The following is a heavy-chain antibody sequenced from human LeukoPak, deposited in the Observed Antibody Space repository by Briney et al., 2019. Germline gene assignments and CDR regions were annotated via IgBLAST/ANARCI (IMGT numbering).Heavy chain of an antibody. V-gene: IGHV3-53*01. CDR2: IYSGVST. CDR1: GFSVSSNY. J-gene: IGHJ4*02. D-gene: IGHD1-26*01. Sequence: GGSLRLSCAASGFSVSSNYMNWVRQAPGKGLEWVSVIYSGVSTYYADSVRGRFTISRDNSKNTLYLQMNSLRAEDTAVYYCAREGTTTSFDYWGQGTLVTVSS. CDR3: AREGTTTSFDY.